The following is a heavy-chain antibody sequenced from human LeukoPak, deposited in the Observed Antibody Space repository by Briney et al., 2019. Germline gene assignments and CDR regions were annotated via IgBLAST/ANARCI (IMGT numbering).Heavy chain of an antibody. CDR2: ISSSGNIM. V-gene: IGHV3-48*01. D-gene: IGHD5-12*01. Sequence: GGSLRLSCAASGFTFSSYSMNWVRQAPGKGLEWISYISSSGNIMYYSDSLKGRFTISRDNAKNSLYLQMNSLRAEDTAVYYCARVRTWIYLDYWGQGTLVTVSS. J-gene: IGHJ4*02. CDR3: ARVRTWIYLDY. CDR1: GFTFSSYS.